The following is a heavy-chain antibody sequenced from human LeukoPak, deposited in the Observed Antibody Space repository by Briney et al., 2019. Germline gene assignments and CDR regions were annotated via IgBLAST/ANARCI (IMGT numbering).Heavy chain of an antibody. J-gene: IGHJ5*01. Sequence: PSETLSLTCTVSGGSISSGSYYWSWIRQPAGKGLEWIGRIYTSGSTNYNPSLKSRVTISVDTSKNQFSLKLSSVTAADTAVYYCVRDSTGYPNWFDSWGQGTLVTVSS. CDR3: VRDSTGYPNWFDS. V-gene: IGHV4-61*02. D-gene: IGHD3-22*01. CDR2: IYTSGST. CDR1: GGSISSGSYY.